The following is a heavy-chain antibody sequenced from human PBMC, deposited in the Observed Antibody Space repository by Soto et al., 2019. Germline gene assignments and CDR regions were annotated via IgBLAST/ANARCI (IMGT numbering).Heavy chain of an antibody. CDR1: GYTFTGYY. J-gene: IGHJ5*02. D-gene: IGHD3-3*01. CDR3: ARAPYYDFWSGYSDWFDP. Sequence: ASVKVSCKASGYTFTGYYMHWVRQAPGQGLEWMGRINPNSGGTNYAQKFQGRVTISVDTSKNQFSLKLSSVTAADTAVYYCARAPYYDFWSGYSDWFDPWGQG. CDR2: INPNSGGT. V-gene: IGHV1-2*06.